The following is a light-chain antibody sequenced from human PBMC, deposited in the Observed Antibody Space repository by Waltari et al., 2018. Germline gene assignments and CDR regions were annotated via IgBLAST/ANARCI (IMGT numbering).Light chain of an antibody. CDR2: HAT. J-gene: IGKJ1*01. CDR1: QSVSSN. V-gene: IGKV3-15*01. Sequence: EIVMTQSPATLSVPPGERATLPCRASQSVSSNLAWYQQKPGQAPRLLIYHATTRATGIPARFSGSGSGTEFTLTISSLQSEDSAVYHCQQYNNWPPWTFGQGTKVEIK. CDR3: QQYNNWPPWT.